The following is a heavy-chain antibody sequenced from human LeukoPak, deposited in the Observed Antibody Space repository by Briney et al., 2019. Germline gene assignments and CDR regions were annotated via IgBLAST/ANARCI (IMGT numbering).Heavy chain of an antibody. CDR3: AGNYYDSSGSELYFGY. CDR1: GGTFSRYA. D-gene: IGHD3-22*01. CDR2: IIPIFGTA. V-gene: IGHV1-69*05. Sequence: GASVKVSCKASGGTFSRYAIRWVQQAPGQGLEWVGRIIPIFGTANYAQKFQGRVTITTDESTSTAYMELSSLRSEDTAVYYCAGNYYDSSGSELYFGYWGQGTLVTVSS. J-gene: IGHJ4*02.